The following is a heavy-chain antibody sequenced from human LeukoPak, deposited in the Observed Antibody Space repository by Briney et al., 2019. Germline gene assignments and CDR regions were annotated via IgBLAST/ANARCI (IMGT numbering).Heavy chain of an antibody. Sequence: ASVKVSCKASGYTFTSYGISWVRQAPGQGLEWMGWISAYNGNTNYAQKLQGRVTMTTDTSTSTAYMEPRSLRSDDTAVYYCARELGYYDFWSGYYSRTPFDYWGQGTLVTVSS. V-gene: IGHV1-18*01. CDR3: ARELGYYDFWSGYYSRTPFDY. CDR2: ISAYNGNT. D-gene: IGHD3-3*01. CDR1: GYTFTSYG. J-gene: IGHJ4*02.